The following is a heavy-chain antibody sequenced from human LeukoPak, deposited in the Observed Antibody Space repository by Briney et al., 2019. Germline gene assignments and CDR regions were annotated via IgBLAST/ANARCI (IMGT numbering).Heavy chain of an antibody. V-gene: IGHV5-51*01. D-gene: IGHD3-10*01. J-gene: IGHJ5*02. CDR2: IYPGDSDT. CDR3: ARRLVRGSVPCWFDP. CDR1: GYSFTSYW. Sequence: GESLKISCKGSGYSFTSYWIGWVRQMPGKGLEWMGIIYPGDSDTRYSPSFQGQVTISADKSISTAYLQWSSLKASDTAMYYCARRLVRGSVPCWFDPWGQGTLVTVSS.